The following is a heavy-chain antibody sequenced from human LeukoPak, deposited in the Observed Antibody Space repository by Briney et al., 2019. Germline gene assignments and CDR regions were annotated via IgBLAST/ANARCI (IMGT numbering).Heavy chain of an antibody. D-gene: IGHD2-15*01. CDR1: GFTFSSYS. J-gene: IGHJ5*02. V-gene: IGHV3-21*01. CDR3: ARDVYCSGGSCYSGWFDP. Sequence: GGSLRLSCAASGFTFSSYSMNWVRQAPGKGLEWVSSISISSSYIYYADSVKGRFTISRDNAKNSLYLQTNSLRAEDTAVYYCARDVYCSGGSCYSGWFDPWGQGTLVTVSS. CDR2: ISISSSYI.